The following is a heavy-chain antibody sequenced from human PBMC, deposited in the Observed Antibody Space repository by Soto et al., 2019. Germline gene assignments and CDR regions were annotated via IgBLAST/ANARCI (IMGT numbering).Heavy chain of an antibody. V-gene: IGHV3-23*01. J-gene: IGHJ2*01. CDR2: ISGSGGST. CDR1: GFTFSSYA. Sequence: EVQLLESGGGLVQPGGSLRLSCAASGFTFSSYAMSWVRQAPGKGLEWVSAISGSGGSTYYADSVKGRFTISRHNSKNALYLQMNCLRAEDTAVYYCAKLTVGWYFDLWGRGTLVTVSS. CDR3: AKLTVGWYFDL. D-gene: IGHD4-17*01.